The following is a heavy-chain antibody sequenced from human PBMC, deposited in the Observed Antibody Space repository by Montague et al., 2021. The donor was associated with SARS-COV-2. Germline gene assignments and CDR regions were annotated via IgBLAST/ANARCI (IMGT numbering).Heavy chain of an antibody. CDR1: GYYFISYW. V-gene: IGHV5-10-1*01. D-gene: IGHD3-16*02. CDR2: IDPGDSST. J-gene: IGHJ4*02. Sequence: QSGAEVKKPGESLRISCKGSGYYFISYWITWVRQMPGKGLEWMGKIDPGDSSTNYSPSFQGHVTISADKSSSTAYLQWSGLKASDTATHYGARHLGGYYDYMWGNSREDYCDQWGQGTLVTVSS. CDR3: ARHLGGYYDYMWGNSREDYCDQ.